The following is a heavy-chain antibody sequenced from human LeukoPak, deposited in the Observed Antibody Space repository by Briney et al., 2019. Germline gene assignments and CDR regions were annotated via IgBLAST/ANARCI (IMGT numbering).Heavy chain of an antibody. D-gene: IGHD6-19*01. V-gene: IGHV4-34*01. Sequence: SETLSLTCAVYGGSFSGYYWSWIRQPPGKGLEWIGEINHSGSTNYNPSLKSRVTISVDTSKNQFSLKLSSVTAADTAVYYCARAWGYSSGWDYYYYYYMDVWGKGTTVTVSS. CDR2: INHSGST. CDR3: ARAWGYSSGWDYYYYYYMDV. J-gene: IGHJ6*03. CDR1: GGSFSGYY.